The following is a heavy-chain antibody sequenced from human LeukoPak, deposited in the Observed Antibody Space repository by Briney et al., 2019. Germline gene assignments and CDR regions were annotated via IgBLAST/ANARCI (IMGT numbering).Heavy chain of an antibody. Sequence: GRSLRLSCAASGFTFSSYAMHWVRQAPGKGLEWVAVISYDGSNKYYADSVKGRFTISRDNSKNTLYLQMNSLRAEDTAVYYCARERWSTYYFDYWGQGSLVTVS. J-gene: IGHJ4*02. CDR3: ARERWSTYYFDY. CDR2: ISYDGSNK. CDR1: GFTFSSYA. D-gene: IGHD2-15*01. V-gene: IGHV3-30*04.